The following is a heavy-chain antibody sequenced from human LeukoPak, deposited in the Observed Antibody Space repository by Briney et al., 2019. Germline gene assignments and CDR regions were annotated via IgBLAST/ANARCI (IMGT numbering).Heavy chain of an antibody. J-gene: IGHJ6*02. CDR2: ISYDGSNK. D-gene: IGHD5-12*01. Sequence: GGSLRLSCAASGFTFSSYAMSWVRQVPGKGLEWVAVISYDGSNKYYADSVKGRFTISRDNSKNTLYLQMNSLRAEDTAVYYCARDRGYSGYDLSLYYYYYGMDVWGQGTTVTVSS. CDR3: ARDRGYSGYDLSLYYYYYGMDV. CDR1: GFTFSSYA. V-gene: IGHV3-30*07.